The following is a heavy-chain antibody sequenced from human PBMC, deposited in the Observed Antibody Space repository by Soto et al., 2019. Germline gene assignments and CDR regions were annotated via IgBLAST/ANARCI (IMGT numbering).Heavy chain of an antibody. CDR2: ISAYNGNT. Sequence: QVQLVQSGAEVKKPGASVKVSCKASGYTFTSYGISWVRQAPGQGLEWMGWISAYNGNTNYAQKLQGRVTMTTETXXSXAXKELRSLRSDATAVYYCARDPTQQSGSYSYYYGMDVWGQGTTVTGSS. CDR1: GYTFTSYG. D-gene: IGHD6-13*01. J-gene: IGHJ6*02. V-gene: IGHV1-18*01. CDR3: ARDPTQQSGSYSYYYGMDV.